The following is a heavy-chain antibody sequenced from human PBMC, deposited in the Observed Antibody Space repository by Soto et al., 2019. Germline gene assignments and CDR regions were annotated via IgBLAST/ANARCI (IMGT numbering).Heavy chain of an antibody. J-gene: IGHJ6*02. Sequence: SVKVSCKASGGTFSSYAISWVRQAPGQGLEWMGGIIPIFGTANYAQKFQGRVTITADKSTSTAYMELSSLRSEDTAVYYCARRIAVAGTENYYYYGMDVWGQGTTVTVSS. CDR1: GGTFSSYA. V-gene: IGHV1-69*06. CDR2: IIPIFGTA. D-gene: IGHD6-19*01. CDR3: ARRIAVAGTENYYYYGMDV.